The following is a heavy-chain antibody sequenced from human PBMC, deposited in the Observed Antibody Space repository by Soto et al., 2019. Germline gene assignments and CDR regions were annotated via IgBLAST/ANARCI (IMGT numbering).Heavy chain of an antibody. D-gene: IGHD2-2*01. Sequence: QVQLVESGGGVVQPGRSLRLSCAASGFTFSNCGMHWVRQAPGKGLEWVAVIWYDGSNKYYADSMKGRFTISRDNSKNTLYLQMNTLRAEDTAVYYCARDTSRAFDYWGQGTLVTVSS. V-gene: IGHV3-33*01. CDR3: ARDTSRAFDY. J-gene: IGHJ4*02. CDR1: GFTFSNCG. CDR2: IWYDGSNK.